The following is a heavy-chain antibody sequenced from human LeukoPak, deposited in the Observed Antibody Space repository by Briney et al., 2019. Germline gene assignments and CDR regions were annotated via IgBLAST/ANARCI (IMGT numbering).Heavy chain of an antibody. J-gene: IGHJ6*03. CDR1: GFTFSTYG. V-gene: IGHV3-30*02. Sequence: GGSLRLSCAASGFTFSTYGIHWVRQAPGKGLEWVAFIRYDGTNKWYADSVKGRFTSSRDNSKNMLYLQMNSLRAEDTAVYHCAKDRDYGDYPSAYYYYMDVWGKGTTVTVSS. CDR3: AKDRDYGDYPSAYYYYMDV. CDR2: IRYDGTNK. D-gene: IGHD4-17*01.